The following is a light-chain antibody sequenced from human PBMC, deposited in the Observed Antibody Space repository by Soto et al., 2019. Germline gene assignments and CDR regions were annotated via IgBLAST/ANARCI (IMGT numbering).Light chain of an antibody. Sequence: QSVLTQPPSVSGAPGQRVTISRTGSSSNIGAGYDVHWYQQLPGTAPKLLIYGNSNRPSGVPDRFSGSKSGTSASLAITGVQAEDEADYYCQSYDSSLNGRVFGTGTKVTVL. J-gene: IGLJ1*01. CDR3: QSYDSSLNGRV. CDR2: GNS. CDR1: SSNIGAGYD. V-gene: IGLV1-40*01.